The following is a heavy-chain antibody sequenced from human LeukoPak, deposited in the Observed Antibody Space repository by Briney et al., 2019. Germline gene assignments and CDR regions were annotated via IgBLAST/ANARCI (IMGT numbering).Heavy chain of an antibody. J-gene: IGHJ5*02. V-gene: IGHV4-34*01. Sequence: TSSETLSLTCAVYGGSFSGYYWSWIRQPPGKGLEWIGEINHSGSTNYNPSLKSRVTISVDTSKNQFSLKLSSVTAADTAVYYCARWEAAADNSWFDPWGQGTLVTVSS. CDR3: ARWEAAADNSWFDP. CDR2: INHSGST. CDR1: GGSFSGYY. D-gene: IGHD6-13*01.